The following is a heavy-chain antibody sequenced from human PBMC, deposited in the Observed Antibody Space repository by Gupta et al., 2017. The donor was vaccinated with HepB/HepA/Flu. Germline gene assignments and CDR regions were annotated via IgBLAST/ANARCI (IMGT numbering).Heavy chain of an antibody. D-gene: IGHD6-19*01. CDR1: GFTFNTYG. CDR3: GKENIGGTGWYTVDF. V-gene: IGHV3-23*01. J-gene: IGHJ4*02. Sequence: EVQVLESGGGLVQPGGSLRLSCAASGFTFNTYGVSWVRQAPGKGLEWVSAIGRGDKTYYIGSVRGRFTISRDITKNMVYLHMNSLRAEDTALYYCGKENIGGTGWYTVDFWGQGTQVTVSS. CDR2: IGRGDKT.